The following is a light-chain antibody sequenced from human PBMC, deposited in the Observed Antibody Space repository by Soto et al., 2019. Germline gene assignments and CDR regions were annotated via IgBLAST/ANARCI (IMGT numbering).Light chain of an antibody. Sequence: DIQVTQSPPTLSASVGDRVTITCRASQTISTWMAWYQQKPGKAPKLLVYDASTLQSGVTSRFSGSGSGTEFTLTISSLQPDDFATYYCQQYNAAFGQGTRLEIK. V-gene: IGKV1-5*01. CDR2: DAS. CDR1: QTISTW. CDR3: QQYNAA. J-gene: IGKJ5*01.